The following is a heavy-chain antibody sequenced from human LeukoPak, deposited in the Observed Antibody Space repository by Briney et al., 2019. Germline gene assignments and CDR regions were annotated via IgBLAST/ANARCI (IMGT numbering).Heavy chain of an antibody. CDR1: GRSISSGGYY. D-gene: IGHD4-23*01. V-gene: IGHV4-31*03. CDR2: IYYSGST. CDR3: ASTDYGGYFDY. Sequence: PSQTLSLTCTVSGRSISSGGYYWSWIRQHPGKGLEWIGYIYYSGSTCYNPSLKSRVTISVDTSKNQFSLKLSSVTAADTAVYYCASTDYGGYFDYWGQGTLVTVSS. J-gene: IGHJ4*02.